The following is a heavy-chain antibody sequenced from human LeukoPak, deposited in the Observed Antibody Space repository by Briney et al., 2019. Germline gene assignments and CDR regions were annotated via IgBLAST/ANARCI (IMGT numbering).Heavy chain of an antibody. J-gene: IGHJ4*02. V-gene: IGHV4-59*01. D-gene: IGHD3-3*01. CDR1: DGSLSSYY. CDR3: AREFSWSGFFDY. CDR2: IYDSGST. Sequence: PSETLSLTCTVSDGSLSSYYWSWIRQPPGKGLEWIGHIYDSGSTNYNPSLKSRVTISVDTSKNRFSLKLSSVTAADTAVYYCAREFSWSGFFDYWGQGTLVTVSS.